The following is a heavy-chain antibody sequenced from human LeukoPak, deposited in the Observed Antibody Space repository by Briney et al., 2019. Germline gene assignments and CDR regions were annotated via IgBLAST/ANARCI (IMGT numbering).Heavy chain of an antibody. D-gene: IGHD6-6*01. J-gene: IGHJ6*03. CDR3: ARAGNVQPGLVGSEPSPNYYYYYMDV. Sequence: SVKVSCKASRGTFSSYAISWVRQAPGHGLKWMGGIIPIFGTANYAQKFKGRVTITTDESTSTAYMELSSMRSEDTAVYYCARAGNVQPGLVGSEPSPNYYYYYMDVWGKGTTVTVSS. CDR2: IIPIFGTA. CDR1: RGTFSSYA. V-gene: IGHV1-69*05.